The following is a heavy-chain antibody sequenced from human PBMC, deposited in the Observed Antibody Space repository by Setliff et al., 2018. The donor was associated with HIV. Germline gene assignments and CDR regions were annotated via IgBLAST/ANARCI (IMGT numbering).Heavy chain of an antibody. V-gene: IGHV7-4-1*02. D-gene: IGHD3-3*01. J-gene: IGHJ4*02. CDR1: GYTFNNYP. CDR2: INTNTGSP. Sequence: GASVKVSCKASGYTFNNYPINWVRQAPGQGLEWMGWINTNTGSPRFARGFTGRFGFSLDTSVTTTFLHISNLKAEDTAIYYCARDGADYNFRSGSYPFDIWGQGTLVTVS. CDR3: ARDGADYNFRSGSYPFDI.